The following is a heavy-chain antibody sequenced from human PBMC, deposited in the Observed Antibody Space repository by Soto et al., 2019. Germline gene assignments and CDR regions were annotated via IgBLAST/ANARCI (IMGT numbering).Heavy chain of an antibody. D-gene: IGHD3-9*01. CDR1: GGTFSSYT. Sequence: QVQLVQSGAEVKKPGSSVKVSCKASGGTFSSYTISWVRQAPGQGLEWMGRIIPILGIANYAQKFQGRVTITADKSTSTAYMELSSLRSEDTAVYYCARDKHDMLTGTRKLDYWGQGTLVTVSS. J-gene: IGHJ4*02. CDR3: ARDKHDMLTGTRKLDY. V-gene: IGHV1-69*08. CDR2: IIPILGIA.